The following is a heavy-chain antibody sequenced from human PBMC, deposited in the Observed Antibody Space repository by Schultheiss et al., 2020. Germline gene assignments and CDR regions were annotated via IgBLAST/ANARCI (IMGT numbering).Heavy chain of an antibody. V-gene: IGHV4-31*03. Sequence: SQTLSLTCTVSGGSISSGGYYWSWIRQHPGKGLEWIGYIYYSGSTYYNPSLKSRVTISVDTSKNQFSLKLSSVTAADTAVYYCARDRGVKYYYDSSGLYSDYWGQGTLVTVSS. D-gene: IGHD3-22*01. CDR3: ARDRGVKYYYDSSGLYSDY. J-gene: IGHJ4*02. CDR2: IYYSGST. CDR1: GGSISSGGYY.